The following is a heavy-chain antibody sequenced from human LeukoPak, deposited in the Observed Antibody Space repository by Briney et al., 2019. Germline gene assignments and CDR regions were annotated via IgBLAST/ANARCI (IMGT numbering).Heavy chain of an antibody. V-gene: IGHV1-69*01. CDR3: QVGATTQFDY. CDR2: IIPIFGTA. Sequence: ASVKVSCKASGGTFSSYAISWVRQAPGQGLEWRGGIIPIFGTANYAQKFQGRVTITADESTSTAYMELSSLRSEDTAVYYCQVGATTQFDYWGQGTLVTVSS. J-gene: IGHJ4*02. CDR1: GGTFSSYA. D-gene: IGHD1-26*01.